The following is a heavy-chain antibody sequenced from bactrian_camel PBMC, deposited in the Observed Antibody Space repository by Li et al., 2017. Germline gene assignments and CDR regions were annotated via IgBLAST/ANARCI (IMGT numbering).Heavy chain of an antibody. CDR1: RFYYTSNC. J-gene: IGHJ6*01. CDR3: AARNAGCSWARAIGERQLGSAANFGF. CDR2: MDSDGSR. Sequence: HVQLVESGGGSVQAGGSLRLSCSASRFYYTSNCMGWFRQIPGESREAVAAMDSDGSRLVAKSVKGRFTISKDKNTLTLQMTNLQPEDTAMYYCAARNAGCSWARAIGERQLGSAANFGFWGQGTQVTVS. V-gene: IGHV3S53*01. D-gene: IGHD6*01.